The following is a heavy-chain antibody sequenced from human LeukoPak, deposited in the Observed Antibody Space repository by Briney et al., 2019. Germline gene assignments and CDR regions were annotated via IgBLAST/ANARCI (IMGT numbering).Heavy chain of an antibody. CDR1: GFTFSSYW. D-gene: IGHD3-22*01. Sequence: GGSLRLSCAASGFTFSSYWRSWVRQAPGKGLEWVANIKQDGSEKYYVDSVKGRFTISRDNAKNSLYLQMNSLRAEDTAVYYCARDLRDGYYDSSGYAFDIWGQGTMVTVSS. V-gene: IGHV3-7*01. CDR2: IKQDGSEK. J-gene: IGHJ3*02. CDR3: ARDLRDGYYDSSGYAFDI.